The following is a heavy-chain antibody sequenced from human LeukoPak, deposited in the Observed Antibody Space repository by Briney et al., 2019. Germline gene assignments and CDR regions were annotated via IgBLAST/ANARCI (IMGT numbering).Heavy chain of an antibody. CDR3: ANWGPAFDI. J-gene: IGHJ3*02. CDR2: IYSDGSGT. Sequence: PGGSLRLSWAASGFTFSKYWMHWVRQAPGKGLVWVSRIYSDGSGTSYAASVKGRFTISRHNAKNTLFLQMNSQRAEDTAVYYCANWGPAFDIWGQGTMVIVSS. D-gene: IGHD7-27*01. CDR1: GFTFSKYW. V-gene: IGHV3-74*01.